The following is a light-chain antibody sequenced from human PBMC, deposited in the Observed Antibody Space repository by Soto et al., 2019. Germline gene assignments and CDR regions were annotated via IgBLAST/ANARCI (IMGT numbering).Light chain of an antibody. J-gene: IGKJ1*01. CDR3: QQYHSYPWT. CDR2: DVS. Sequence: DIPMTQSPSNLSASVRDRVTITCRASQIISSGLAWYQQKPENAPKLLIYDVSTLESGVPSRFSGSGSRTEFTLTISSLQPDDVATYYCQQYHSYPWTFGQGTKVEVK. CDR1: QIISSG. V-gene: IGKV1-5*01.